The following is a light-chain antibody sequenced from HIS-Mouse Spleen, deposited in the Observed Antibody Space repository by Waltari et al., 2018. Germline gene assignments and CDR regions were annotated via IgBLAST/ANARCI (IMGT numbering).Light chain of an antibody. CDR1: NIGSKS. V-gene: IGLV3-21*03. CDR2: DDS. J-gene: IGLJ2*01. Sequence: SYVLTQPPSVSVAPGKTARITCGGNNIGSKSVHWYQQKPGQAPVMVVYDDSGRPSGIPGRVSGSNSGNTATLTISRGEAGDEADYYCQVWDSSSDHVVFGGGTKLTVL. CDR3: QVWDSSSDHVV.